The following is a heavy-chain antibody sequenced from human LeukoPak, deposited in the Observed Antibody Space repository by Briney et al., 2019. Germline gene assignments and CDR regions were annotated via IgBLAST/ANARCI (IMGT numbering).Heavy chain of an antibody. D-gene: IGHD2-15*01. Sequence: GGSLRLSCAASGFTFSSYWMSWVRQAPGKGLEWVANIKQDGSEKYYVDSVKGRFTISRDNAKNSLYLQMNRLRAEDTAVYYCAREDRYCSGGSCYWFALIGRDYYYYMDVWGKGTTVTVSS. J-gene: IGHJ6*03. V-gene: IGHV3-7*01. CDR3: AREDRYCSGGSCYWFALIGRDYYYYMDV. CDR2: IKQDGSEK. CDR1: GFTFSSYW.